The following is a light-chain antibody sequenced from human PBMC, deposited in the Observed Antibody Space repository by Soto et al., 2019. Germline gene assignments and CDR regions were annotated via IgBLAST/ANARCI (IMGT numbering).Light chain of an antibody. J-gene: IGKJ2*01. V-gene: IGKV1-39*01. Sequence: DVQMTQSPSSLFASIGDRVTLTCRSSRDISQYLNWYQQRPGKAPTVLIYAASVLQDGVPSRFSGAVSGTDFSLTISSLQREDSATYFCQQSSAVPYTFGRGTKL. CDR2: AAS. CDR1: RDISQY. CDR3: QQSSAVPYT.